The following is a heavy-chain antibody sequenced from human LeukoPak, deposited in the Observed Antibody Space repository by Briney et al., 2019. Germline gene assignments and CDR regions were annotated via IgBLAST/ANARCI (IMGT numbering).Heavy chain of an antibody. V-gene: IGHV3-30*03. CDR1: GCTFSHYA. CDR2: ISFDGTNK. J-gene: IGHJ4*02. CDR3: VRELPPVVQYYFDH. D-gene: IGHD2-21*01. Sequence: GGSLRLSCAASGCTFSHYAMHWVRKAPGKRLEWVAVISFDGTNKFYADSVKGRFTISRDNSRNTLYLQMNSLRAEDTAVYYCVRELPPVVQYYFDHWGPGTLVTVSS.